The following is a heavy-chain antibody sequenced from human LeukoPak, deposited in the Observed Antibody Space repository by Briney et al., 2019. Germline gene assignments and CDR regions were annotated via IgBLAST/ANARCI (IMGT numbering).Heavy chain of an antibody. J-gene: IGHJ4*02. CDR1: GFTVSSNY. D-gene: IGHD6-19*01. V-gene: IGHV3-23*01. CDR3: ARWLSSGWYEFDY. Sequence: GGSLRLPCAASGFTVSSNYMSWVRQAPGKGLEWVSAISGSGGSTYYADSVKGRFTISRDNSKNTLYLQMNSLRAEDTAVYYCARWLSSGWYEFDYWGQGTLVTVSS. CDR2: ISGSGGST.